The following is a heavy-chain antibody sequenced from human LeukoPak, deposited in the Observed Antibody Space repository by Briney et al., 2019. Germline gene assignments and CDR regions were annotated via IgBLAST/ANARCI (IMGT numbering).Heavy chain of an antibody. Sequence: SETLSLTCAVYGGSFSGYYWSWIRQPPGKGLEWIGEICHSGSTNYNPSLKSRVTISVDKSKNQFSLKLSSVTAADTAVYYCARDSGYCSSTSCYDYYYYGMDVWGQGTTVTVSS. CDR3: ARDSGYCSSTSCYDYYYYGMDV. CDR1: GGSFSGYY. CDR2: ICHSGST. J-gene: IGHJ6*02. D-gene: IGHD2-2*01. V-gene: IGHV4-34*01.